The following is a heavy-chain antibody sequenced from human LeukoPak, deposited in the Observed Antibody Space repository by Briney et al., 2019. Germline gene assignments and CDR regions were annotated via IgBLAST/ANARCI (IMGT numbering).Heavy chain of an antibody. V-gene: IGHV3-9*01. D-gene: IGHD3-3*01. CDR3: ARITIFGPYGMDV. Sequence: PGGSLRLSCAVSGFKFEDYAMHWVRQAPGRDLEWVSGINWNSGNIGYADSVKGRFTISRDNAKNSLYLQMNSLRAEDTAVYYCARITIFGPYGMDVWGQGTTVTVSS. CDR1: GFKFEDYA. CDR2: INWNSGNI. J-gene: IGHJ6*02.